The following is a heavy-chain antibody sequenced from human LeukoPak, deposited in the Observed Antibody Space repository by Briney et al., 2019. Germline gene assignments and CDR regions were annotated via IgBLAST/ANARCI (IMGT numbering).Heavy chain of an antibody. CDR2: INHSGST. Sequence: SETLSLTCAVYGGSFGGYYWSWIRQPPGKGLEWIGEINHSGSTNYNPSLKSRVTISVDTSKNQFSLKLSSVTAADTAVYYRARNIVVVPAALVLDYWYFDLWGRGTLVTVSS. D-gene: IGHD2-2*01. CDR3: ARNIVVVPAALVLDYWYFDL. J-gene: IGHJ2*01. CDR1: GGSFGGYY. V-gene: IGHV4-34*01.